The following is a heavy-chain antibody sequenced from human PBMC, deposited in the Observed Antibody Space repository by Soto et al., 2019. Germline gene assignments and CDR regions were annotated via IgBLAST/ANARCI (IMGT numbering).Heavy chain of an antibody. Sequence: EVQLVESGGGLVKPGGSLRLSCAASGFTFSSYSMNWVRQAPGKGLEWVSSISSSSSYIYYADSVKGRFTISRDNAKNXXXXXXXSXXXXXXAVYYCARGGMDWSDQCGGDCYSGVDYWGQGTLVTVSS. D-gene: IGHD2-21*01. CDR2: ISSSSSYI. J-gene: IGHJ4*02. CDR3: ARGGMDWSDQCGGDCYSGVDY. CDR1: GFTFSSYS. V-gene: IGHV3-21*01.